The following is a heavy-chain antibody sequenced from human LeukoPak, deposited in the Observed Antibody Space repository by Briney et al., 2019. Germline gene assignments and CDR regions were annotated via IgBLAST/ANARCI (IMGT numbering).Heavy chain of an antibody. V-gene: IGHV4-34*01. D-gene: IGHD2-2*01. Sequence: SETLSLTCAVYGGSFSGYYWSWIRQPPGKGLEWIGEINHSGSTNYNPSLKSRVTISVDTSKNQFSLKLSSVTAADTAVYYCAGGTKDIVVVPAAALGYWGQGTLVTVSS. J-gene: IGHJ4*02. CDR2: INHSGST. CDR1: GGSFSGYY. CDR3: AGGTKDIVVVPAAALGY.